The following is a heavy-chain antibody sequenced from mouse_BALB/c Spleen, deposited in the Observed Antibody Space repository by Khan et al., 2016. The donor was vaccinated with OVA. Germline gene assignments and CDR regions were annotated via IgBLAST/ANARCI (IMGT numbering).Heavy chain of an antibody. V-gene: IGHV3-2*02. Sequence: EVQLVESGPGLVYPSQSLSLTCTVTGYSITSDYAWNWIRQFPGNKLEWMGYINYSGSTNYNPALKSRISITRDTSKNQFFLQLNSVTTEDTATYYCARDGSRYNYAMDYWGQGTSVTVSS. CDR2: INYSGST. J-gene: IGHJ4*01. CDR1: GYSITSDYA. D-gene: IGHD2-3*01. CDR3: ARDGSRYNYAMDY.